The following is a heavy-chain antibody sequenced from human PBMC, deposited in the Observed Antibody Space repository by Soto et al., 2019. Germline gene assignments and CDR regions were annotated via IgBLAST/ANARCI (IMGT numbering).Heavy chain of an antibody. Sequence: GGSLRLSCAASGFTFSYYSMHWVRQAPGKWLEWVAVISYDGSNKYYADSVKGRFIISRDNSKNRLYLQMNSLRAEDTAVYYCAKGPPLDYWGQGXLVTVYS. CDR2: ISYDGSNK. CDR1: GFTFSYYS. J-gene: IGHJ4*02. CDR3: AKGPPLDY. V-gene: IGHV3-30*18.